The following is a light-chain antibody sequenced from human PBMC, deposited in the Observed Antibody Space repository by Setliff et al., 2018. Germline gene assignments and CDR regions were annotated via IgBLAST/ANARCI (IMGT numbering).Light chain of an antibody. CDR2: TNT. J-gene: IGLJ2*01. V-gene: IGLV1-40*01. CDR3: QSYDSSLSAVV. CDR1: TSNIGAGYE. Sequence: QSVLTQPPSASGAPGQRVTISCTGGTSNIGAGYEVHWYQRFPGTALKLLIYTNTNRPSGVPDRFSASKSGTSASLAITGLQAEDEADYYCQSYDSSLSAVVFGGGTKGTVL.